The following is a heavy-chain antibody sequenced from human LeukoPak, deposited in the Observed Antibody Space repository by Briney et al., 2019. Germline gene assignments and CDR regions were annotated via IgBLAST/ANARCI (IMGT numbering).Heavy chain of an antibody. CDR2: INPNSGGT. J-gene: IGHJ4*02. V-gene: IGHV1-2*02. D-gene: IGHD3-3*01. Sequence: GASVKVYCKASGYTFTGYYMHWVRQAPGQGLEWMGWINPNSGGTNYAQKFQGRVTMTRDTSISTAYMELSRLRSDDTAVYYCARAMLGYDFWSGYSYDYWGQGTLVTVSS. CDR3: ARAMLGYDFWSGYSYDY. CDR1: GYTFTGYY.